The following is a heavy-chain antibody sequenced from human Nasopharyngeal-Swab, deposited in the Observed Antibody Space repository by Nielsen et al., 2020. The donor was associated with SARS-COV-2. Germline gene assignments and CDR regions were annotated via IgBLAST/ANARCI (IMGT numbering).Heavy chain of an antibody. CDR3: ARAKYELRFLEESNYNSFYMDV. CDR2: IYYSGST. D-gene: IGHD3-3*01. V-gene: IGHV4-31*03. Sequence: SETLSLTCTVSGGSISSGGYYWSWIRQHPGKGLEWIGYIYYSGSTYYNPSLKSRVTISVDTSKNQFSLKLSSVTAADTAVYYCARAKYELRFLEESNYNSFYMDVWGEATSVTVSS. J-gene: IGHJ6*03. CDR1: GGSISSGGYY.